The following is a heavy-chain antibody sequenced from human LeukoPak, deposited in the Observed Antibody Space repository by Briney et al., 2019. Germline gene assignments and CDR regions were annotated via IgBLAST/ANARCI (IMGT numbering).Heavy chain of an antibody. CDR1: GFTFSSYW. CDR2: IKQDGSEK. CDR3: ARNQRRLDY. Sequence: GALRLSCAASGFTFSSYWMSWVRQAPGKGLECVANIKQDGSEKYYVDSVKGRFTISRDNAKNSLYLQMNSLRADDTAAYYCARNQRRLDYWGQGALVTVSS. D-gene: IGHD1-14*01. J-gene: IGHJ4*02. V-gene: IGHV3-7*01.